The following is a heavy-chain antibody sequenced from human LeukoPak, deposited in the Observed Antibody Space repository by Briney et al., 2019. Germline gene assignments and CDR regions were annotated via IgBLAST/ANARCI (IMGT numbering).Heavy chain of an antibody. CDR3: ARDYCGGDCFPDY. Sequence: ASVTVSCTASGYTFTSYGISWVRQAPGQGLEWMGWISAYNGNTNYAQKLQGRVTMTTDTSTSTAYMELSSLRSEDTAVYCCARDYCGGDCFPDYWGQGTLVTVSS. CDR1: GYTFTSYG. J-gene: IGHJ4*02. D-gene: IGHD2-21*02. V-gene: IGHV1-18*01. CDR2: ISAYNGNT.